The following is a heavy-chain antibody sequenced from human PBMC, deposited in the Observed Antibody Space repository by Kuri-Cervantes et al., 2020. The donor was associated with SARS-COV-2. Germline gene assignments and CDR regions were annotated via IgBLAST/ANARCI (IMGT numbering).Heavy chain of an antibody. CDR2: IRYDGSNK. Sequence: GESLKISCAASGFTFSSYAMSWVHQAPGKGLEWVAFIRYDGSNKYYADSVKGRFTISRDNAKNSLYLQMNSLRAEDTALYYCAIEIGYCSSTSCYKYFQHWGQGTLVTVSS. CDR1: GFTFSSYA. J-gene: IGHJ1*01. V-gene: IGHV3-30*02. D-gene: IGHD2-2*02. CDR3: AIEIGYCSSTSCYKYFQH.